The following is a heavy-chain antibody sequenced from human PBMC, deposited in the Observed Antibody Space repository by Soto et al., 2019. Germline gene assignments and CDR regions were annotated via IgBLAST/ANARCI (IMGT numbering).Heavy chain of an antibody. V-gene: IGHV4-59*01. Sequence: SETLSFSCTVSGGSISSYYWNWIRQPPGKGLEWIGYIYYSGSTNYNPSLKSRVTISVDTSKNQFSLKLSSVTAADTAVYYCARDGPTQRGVDVWGHGTTVTVSS. D-gene: IGHD1-26*01. CDR2: IYYSGST. J-gene: IGHJ6*02. CDR1: GGSISSYY. CDR3: ARDGPTQRGVDV.